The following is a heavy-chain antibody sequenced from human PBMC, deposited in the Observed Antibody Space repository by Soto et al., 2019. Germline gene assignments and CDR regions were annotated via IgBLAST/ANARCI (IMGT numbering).Heavy chain of an antibody. CDR3: ARDGIAARRYGMDV. V-gene: IGHV4-34*01. Sequence: SETLSLTCAVYGGSFSGYYWSWIRQPPGKGLEWIGEINHSGSTNYNPSLKSRVTISVDTSKNQFSLKLSSVTAADTAVYYCARDGIAARRYGMDVWGQGATVTVSS. CDR2: INHSGST. D-gene: IGHD6-6*01. J-gene: IGHJ6*02. CDR1: GGSFSGYY.